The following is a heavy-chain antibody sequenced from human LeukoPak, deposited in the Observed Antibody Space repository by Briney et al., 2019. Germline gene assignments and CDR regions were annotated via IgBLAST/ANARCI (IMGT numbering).Heavy chain of an antibody. Sequence: SETLSLTCTVSGGSISSYYWSWIRKPPGKGLEWIGYIYYSGSTNYNPSLKSRVTISVDTSKNQFSLKLSSVTAADTAVYYCARLGGYYGSGSYYWDYYYGMDVWGQGTTVTVSS. CDR3: ARLGGYYGSGSYYWDYYYGMDV. V-gene: IGHV4-59*08. D-gene: IGHD3-10*01. J-gene: IGHJ6*02. CDR1: GGSISSYY. CDR2: IYYSGST.